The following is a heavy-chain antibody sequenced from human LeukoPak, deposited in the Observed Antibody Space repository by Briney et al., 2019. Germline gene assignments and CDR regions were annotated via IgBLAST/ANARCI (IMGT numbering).Heavy chain of an antibody. CDR1: GVSISTNYY. D-gene: IGHD3-3*01. CDR2: IYYSGST. J-gene: IGHJ6*02. CDR3: ARHEGRGSGYYVPNGMDV. V-gene: IGHV4-39*01. Sequence: PSETLSLTCTVSGVSISTNYYWGWIRQPPGKGLEWIGSIYYSGSTYYNPSLKSRVNISVDTSRNQISLKLSSVTAADTAVYYCARHEGRGSGYYVPNGMDVWGQGTTVTVSS.